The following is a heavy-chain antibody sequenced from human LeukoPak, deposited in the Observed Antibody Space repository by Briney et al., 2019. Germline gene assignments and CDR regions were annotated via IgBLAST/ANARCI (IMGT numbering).Heavy chain of an antibody. Sequence: GGSLRLSCAASGFTFSSYAMHWVRQAPGKGLEWVAVISYDGGNKYYADSVKGRFTISRDNSKNTLYLQMNSLRAEDTAVYYCARDLGGSRDYWGQGTLVTVSS. CDR3: ARDLGGSRDY. CDR1: GFTFSSYA. D-gene: IGHD3-16*01. V-gene: IGHV3-30-3*01. J-gene: IGHJ4*02. CDR2: ISYDGGNK.